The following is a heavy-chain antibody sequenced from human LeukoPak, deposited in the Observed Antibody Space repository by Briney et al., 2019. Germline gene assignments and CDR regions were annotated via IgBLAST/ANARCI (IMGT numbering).Heavy chain of an antibody. V-gene: IGHV1-2*02. CDR2: INPKSGGT. D-gene: IGHD3-3*01. Sequence: GASVKVSCKASGYTFTGYYMHWVRQAPGQGLEWMGWINPKSGGTNYAQKFQGRVTMTRDTSISTAYMELSRLRSDDTAVYYCARGNYDFWSGYRFDYWGQGTLVTVSS. CDR1: GYTFTGYY. CDR3: ARGNYDFWSGYRFDY. J-gene: IGHJ4*02.